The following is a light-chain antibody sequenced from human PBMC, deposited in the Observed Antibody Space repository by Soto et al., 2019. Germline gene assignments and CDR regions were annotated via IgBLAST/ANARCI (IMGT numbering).Light chain of an antibody. CDR3: QQRNSWPLT. CDR1: QSVNSD. V-gene: IGKV3-11*01. J-gene: IGKJ4*01. CDR2: EAS. Sequence: EIVLTQSPATLSLSPGERATLSCRASQSVNSDLAWYQKKPGLAPRLLIYEASNRATGIPARFSGSGSGTDFTLTISSLEPEDFAVYYCQQRNSWPLTFGGGTKVEIK.